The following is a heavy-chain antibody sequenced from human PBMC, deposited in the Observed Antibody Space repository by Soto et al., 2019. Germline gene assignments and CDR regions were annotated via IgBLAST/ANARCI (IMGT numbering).Heavy chain of an antibody. CDR2: ISGGGGST. J-gene: IGHJ4*02. CDR1: GFTFSSYA. CDR3: AKGSVVTYLGY. D-gene: IGHD3-22*01. Sequence: EVQLLESGGGLVQPGGSLRLSCAASGFTFSSYAMSWVRQAPGKGLEWVSGISGGGGSTYFADSVKGRFTISRDNSMHTLYLQMNSLRAEDTAVYFCAKGSVVTYLGYWGQGTLVTVSS. V-gene: IGHV3-23*01.